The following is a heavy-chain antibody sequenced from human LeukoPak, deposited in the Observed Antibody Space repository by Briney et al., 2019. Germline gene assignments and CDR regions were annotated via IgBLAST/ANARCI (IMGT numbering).Heavy chain of an antibody. CDR2: INPNGGDT. CDR1: GYTFTGYY. CDR3: ARDKQLDWAHYYYMDV. J-gene: IGHJ6*03. V-gene: IGHV1-2*02. D-gene: IGHD1-1*01. Sequence: GASVKVSCKASGYTFTGYYMHWVRQAPGQGLQWMGWINPNGGDTNYAQKFQGRVTMTRDTSISTAYMELSRLRSDDTAVYYCARDKQLDWAHYYYMDVWGKGTTVTVSS.